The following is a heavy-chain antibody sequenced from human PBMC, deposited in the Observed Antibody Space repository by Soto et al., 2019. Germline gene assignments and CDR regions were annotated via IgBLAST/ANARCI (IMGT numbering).Heavy chain of an antibody. CDR2: INGAGSA. CDR3: ARGLFRGTSYTGGWYFFDY. D-gene: IGHD3-10*01. V-gene: IGHV4-34*01. J-gene: IGHJ4*02. Sequence: QVQLQQWGAGLLKPSETLSLTCAVHGGSFSGYSWTWIRQSPGKGLEWIGQINGAGSAIYHPSLTSRVTISVGSSNNEFFLDLSSVTAADTAIYYCARGLFRGTSYTGGWYFFDYWGQGTLVTVSS. CDR1: GGSFSGYS.